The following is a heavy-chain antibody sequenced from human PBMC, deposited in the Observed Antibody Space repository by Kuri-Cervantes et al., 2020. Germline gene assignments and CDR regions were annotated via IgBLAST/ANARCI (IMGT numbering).Heavy chain of an antibody. CDR2: ISWNSGSI. V-gene: IGHV3-9*01. Sequence: GGSLRLSCAASGFTFDDYAMHWVRQAPGKGLEWVSGISWNSGSIGYADSVKGRFTISRDNAKNSLYLQMNSLRAEDTAVYYCAIHRKAYYYDSSGRKNAFDIWGQGTMVTDSS. CDR3: AIHRKAYYYDSSGRKNAFDI. CDR1: GFTFDDYA. D-gene: IGHD3-22*01. J-gene: IGHJ3*02.